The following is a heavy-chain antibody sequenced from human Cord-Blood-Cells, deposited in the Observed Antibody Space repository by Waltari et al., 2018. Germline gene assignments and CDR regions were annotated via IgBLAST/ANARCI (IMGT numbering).Heavy chain of an antibody. CDR1: GGSFSGYY. J-gene: IGHJ4*02. CDR3: ARGPPYFWSGYYDY. Sequence: QVQLQQWGAGLLKPSETLSLTCAVYGGSFSGYYWSWIRQPPGKGLEWTGESNHSGSTNYNPSLKGRVTISVDTSKNQFSLKLSAVTAADTAVYYCARGPPYFWSGYYDYWGQGTLVTVSS. V-gene: IGHV4-34*01. CDR2: SNHSGST. D-gene: IGHD3-3*01.